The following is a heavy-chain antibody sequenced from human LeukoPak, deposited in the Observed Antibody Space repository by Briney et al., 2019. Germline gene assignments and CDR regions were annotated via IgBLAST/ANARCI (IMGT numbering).Heavy chain of an antibody. D-gene: IGHD6-19*01. J-gene: IGHJ1*01. CDR1: GFTFSSYA. CDR2: ISGSGGST. Sequence: GGSLRLSCAASGFTFSSYAMSWVRQAPGKGLEWVSAISGSGGSTYYADSVKGRFTISRDNSKNTLYLQMSSLRAEDTAVYYCARPIAVAGAEYFQHWGQGTLVTVSS. CDR3: ARPIAVAGAEYFQH. V-gene: IGHV3-23*01.